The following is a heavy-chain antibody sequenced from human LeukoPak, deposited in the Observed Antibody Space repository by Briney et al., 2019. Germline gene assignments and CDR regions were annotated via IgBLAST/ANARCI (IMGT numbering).Heavy chain of an antibody. CDR2: INPNSGGT. Sequence: GASVKVSCKASGYTFTGYYMHWVRQAPGQGLEWMGWINPNSGGTNYAQKFQGRVTMTRDTSVSTAYMELSRLRSDDTAVYYCARVIYYDSSAPWGYWGQGSLVTVSS. V-gene: IGHV1-2*02. J-gene: IGHJ4*02. D-gene: IGHD3-22*01. CDR1: GYTFTGYY. CDR3: ARVIYYDSSAPWGY.